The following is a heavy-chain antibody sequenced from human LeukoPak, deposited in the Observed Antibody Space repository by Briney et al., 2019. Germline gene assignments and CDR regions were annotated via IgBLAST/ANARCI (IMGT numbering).Heavy chain of an antibody. Sequence: PGGSLRLSCAASGFTFSSYWMSWVRQAPGKGLEWVANIKQDGSEKYYVDSVKGRFTISRDNAKNSLYLQMNSLRAEDTAVYYCARKYILTAMCYFDYWGQGTLVTVSS. D-gene: IGHD3-9*01. V-gene: IGHV3-7*01. CDR3: ARKYILTAMCYFDY. CDR1: GFTFSSYW. J-gene: IGHJ4*02. CDR2: IKQDGSEK.